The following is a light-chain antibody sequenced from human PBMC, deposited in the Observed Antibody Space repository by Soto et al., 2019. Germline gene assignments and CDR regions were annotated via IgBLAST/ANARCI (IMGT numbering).Light chain of an antibody. CDR1: QSISSR. CDR2: KAS. V-gene: IGKV1-5*03. J-gene: IGKJ2*01. CDR3: QQYNSYSPTT. Sequence: DIQMTQSPSTLSASVGDRVTITCRASQSISSRLAWYQQKPGQAPKLLIYKASSLESGVPSRFSGSGSGTEFTLTISSLQPDDFATYYCQQYNSYSPTTFGQGTKLEIK.